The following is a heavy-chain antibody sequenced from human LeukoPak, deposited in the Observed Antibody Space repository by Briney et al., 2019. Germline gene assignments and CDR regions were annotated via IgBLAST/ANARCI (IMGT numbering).Heavy chain of an antibody. V-gene: IGHV4-59*01. D-gene: IGHD3-3*01. J-gene: IGHJ4*02. CDR2: IYYSGST. CDR1: GGSISSYY. Sequence: SETLSLTCTVSGGSISSYYWSWIRQPPGKGLEWIGYIYYSGSTNYNPSPKSRVTISVDTSKNQFSLKLSSVTAADTAVYYCARGGGYDFWSGYGTYYFDYWGQGTLVTVSS. CDR3: ARGGGYDFWSGYGTYYFDY.